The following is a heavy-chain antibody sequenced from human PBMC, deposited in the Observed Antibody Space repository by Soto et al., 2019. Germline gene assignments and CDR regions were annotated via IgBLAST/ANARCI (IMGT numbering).Heavy chain of an antibody. CDR3: AAPRAAVPHTRYFDP. CDR1: GFAFSNFA. J-gene: IGHJ5*02. D-gene: IGHD6-13*01. V-gene: IGHV3-23*01. Sequence: EAQLLESGGGLVQPGGSLRLSCAASGFAFSNFAMSWVRQAPGKGLEWVSAIGSGSRGTHYAESVEDRFTISRDDSKKTLYLQLTSLTAADTAVYYCAAPRAAVPHTRYFDPWGQGTPVTVS. CDR2: IGSGSRGT.